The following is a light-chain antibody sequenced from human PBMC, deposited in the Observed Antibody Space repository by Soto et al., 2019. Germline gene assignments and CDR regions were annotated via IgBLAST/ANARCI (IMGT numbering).Light chain of an antibody. CDR3: QQYHSYSEA. J-gene: IGKJ1*01. CDR1: QGIRND. V-gene: IGKV1-17*01. Sequence: DIQMTQSPSSLSASVGERVTITCRASQGIRNDLGWYQQKPGKAPKRLIYKASSLESGVPTRFSGSGSGTEFTLTISSLQPDDFATYYCQQYHSYSEAFGQGTKVDIK. CDR2: KAS.